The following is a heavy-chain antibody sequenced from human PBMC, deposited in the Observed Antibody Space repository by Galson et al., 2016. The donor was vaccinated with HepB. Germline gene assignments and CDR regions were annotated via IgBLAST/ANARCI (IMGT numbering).Heavy chain of an antibody. CDR3: ARARGWLQQDFDY. Sequence: SLRLSCAASGFTFSRFWIHWVRQVPGKGLVWVSRINGFGFSTSYADFVKGRFTISRDNAKNTVYLQMNSLRAEDTAVYYFARARGWLQQDFDYWGQGTLVTGSS. J-gene: IGHJ4*02. V-gene: IGHV3-74*01. CDR2: INGFGFST. D-gene: IGHD5-24*01. CDR1: GFTFSRFW.